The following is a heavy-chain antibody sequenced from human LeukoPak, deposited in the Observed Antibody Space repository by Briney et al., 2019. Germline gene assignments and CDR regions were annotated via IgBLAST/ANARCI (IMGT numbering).Heavy chain of an antibody. Sequence: GGSLRLSCAASGFTFSSYSMNWVRQAPGKGLEWVSSISSSSSYIYYADSVKGRFTISRDNAKNSLYLQMNSLRAEDTAVYYCAREVRGVPHQHWGQGTLVTVSS. CDR2: ISSSSSYI. V-gene: IGHV3-21*01. D-gene: IGHD3-10*01. CDR1: GFTFSSYS. CDR3: AREVRGVPHQH. J-gene: IGHJ4*02.